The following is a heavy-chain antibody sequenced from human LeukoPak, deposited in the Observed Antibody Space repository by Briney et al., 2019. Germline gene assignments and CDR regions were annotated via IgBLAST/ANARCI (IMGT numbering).Heavy chain of an antibody. CDR1: GFIFSSHA. D-gene: IGHD6-13*01. V-gene: IGHV3-23*01. Sequence: PGGSLRLSCAASGFIFSSHAMSWVRQAPGKGLEWVSAISGSGGNTYYADSVKGRFTISRDNSKSTLYLQMNSLRAEDTAVYYCAKLYSSSWLGYWGQGTLVTVSS. CDR2: ISGSGGNT. CDR3: AKLYSSSWLGY. J-gene: IGHJ4*02.